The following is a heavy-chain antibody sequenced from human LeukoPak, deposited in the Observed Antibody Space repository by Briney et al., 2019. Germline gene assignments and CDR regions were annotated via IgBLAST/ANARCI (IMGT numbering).Heavy chain of an antibody. CDR2: IYYSGIT. J-gene: IGHJ2*01. D-gene: IGHD4-17*01. CDR1: GGSISSSSYY. V-gene: IGHV4-39*01. CDR3: ARLTTETSHWYFDL. Sequence: PSETLSLTCTVSGGSISSSSYYWGWIRQPPGKGLEWLGIIYYSGITYYNPSLKSRVTISVDTSKNQFSLKLSSVTAADTAVYYCARLTTETSHWYFDLWGRGTLVTVSS.